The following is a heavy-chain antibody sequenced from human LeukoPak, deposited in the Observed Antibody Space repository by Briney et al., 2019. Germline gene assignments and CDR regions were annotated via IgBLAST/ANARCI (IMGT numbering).Heavy chain of an antibody. CDR2: VYTRGNT. D-gene: IGHD3-10*01. Sequence: SETLSLTCTVSGGSLSNSYWSWIRQPAGEGLEWIGRVYTRGNTDYNPSLESRVTMSIDTSKNQFSLKLSSVTAADTAVYYCARGGGLLWLGESPNCFDPWGQGTLVTVSS. CDR1: GGSLSNSY. V-gene: IGHV4-4*07. J-gene: IGHJ5*02. CDR3: ARGGGLLWLGESPNCFDP.